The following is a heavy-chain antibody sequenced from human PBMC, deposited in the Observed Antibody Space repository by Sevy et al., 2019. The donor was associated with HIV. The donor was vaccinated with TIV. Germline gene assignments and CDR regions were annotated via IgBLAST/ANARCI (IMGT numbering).Heavy chain of an antibody. CDR1: GLTFSDYY. V-gene: IGHV3-11*01. CDR3: ARDLHRGLSGSTSGY. Sequence: GGSLRLSCAASGLTFSDYYMSWIRQAPGKGLEWVSYISSSGSNIYYADSVKGRFTVSRDNAKNSMYLQMNSLRAEDTALYYCARDLHRGLSGSTSGYWGQGTLVTVSS. D-gene: IGHD3-3*01. J-gene: IGHJ4*02. CDR2: ISSSGSNI.